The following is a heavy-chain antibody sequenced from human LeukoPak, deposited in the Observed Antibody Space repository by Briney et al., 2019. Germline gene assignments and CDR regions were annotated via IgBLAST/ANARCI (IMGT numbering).Heavy chain of an antibody. V-gene: IGHV1-69*05. Sequence: VASVKVSCKASGGTFSSYTISWVRQAPGQGLEWMGRITPIFGTANYAQKFQGRVTITTDESTSTAYMELSSLRSEDTAVYYCAREGEGAYGDYENYWGQGTLVTVSS. J-gene: IGHJ4*02. CDR2: ITPIFGTA. CDR1: GGTFSSYT. CDR3: AREGEGAYGDYENY. D-gene: IGHD4-17*01.